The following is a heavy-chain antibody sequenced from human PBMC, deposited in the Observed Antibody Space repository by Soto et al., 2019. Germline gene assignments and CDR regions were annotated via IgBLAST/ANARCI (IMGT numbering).Heavy chain of an antibody. CDR2: IWYDGSNK. CDR3: ARNQQLVQEINYYYYGMDV. J-gene: IGHJ6*02. D-gene: IGHD6-6*01. CDR1: GFTFSSYG. V-gene: IGHV3-33*01. Sequence: QVQLVESGGGVVQPGRSLRLSCAASGFTFSSYGMHWVRQAPGKGLEWVAVIWYDGSNKYYADSVKGRFTISRDNSKNTLYLQMNSLRAEDTAVYYCARNQQLVQEINYYYYGMDVWGQGTTVTVSS.